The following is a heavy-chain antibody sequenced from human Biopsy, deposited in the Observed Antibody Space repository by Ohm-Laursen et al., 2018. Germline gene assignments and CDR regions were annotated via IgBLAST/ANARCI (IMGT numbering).Heavy chain of an antibody. D-gene: IGHD3-10*01. Sequence: GSLRLSCSASGFTFASHAMRWVRQAPGKGLEWVSPISGSGDTAYYPDPVKGRFTISRDNSKNTLYLEMNSLRTEETAKYYCTKAGSQDGFDIWGPGTMVTVSS. V-gene: IGHV3-23*01. CDR2: ISGSGDTA. J-gene: IGHJ3*02. CDR3: TKAGSQDGFDI. CDR1: GFTFASHA.